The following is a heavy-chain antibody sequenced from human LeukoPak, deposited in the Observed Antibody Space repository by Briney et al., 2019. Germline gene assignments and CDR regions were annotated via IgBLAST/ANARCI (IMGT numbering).Heavy chain of an antibody. CDR2: MYYRGST. Sequence: SETLSLTCTVSGASISSTDYYWGWIRQPPGKGLEWIGSMYYRGSTYYNLSLKSRVTISVDTSENQLSLKLSSVTAADTAVYYCARQGVDIAVVEYWGQGTLLTVSS. CDR1: GASISSTDYY. D-gene: IGHD2-21*01. V-gene: IGHV4-39*01. CDR3: ARQGVDIAVVEY. J-gene: IGHJ4*02.